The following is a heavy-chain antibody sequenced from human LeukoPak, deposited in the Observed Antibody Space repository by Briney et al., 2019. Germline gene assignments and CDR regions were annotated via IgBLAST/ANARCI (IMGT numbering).Heavy chain of an antibody. CDR3: ARCSSWYGVRCVAAFDI. CDR1: GFTFAEYT. Sequence: GGSLRLSCAASGFTFAEYTMHWVRQAPGKGLEWVSLISWNGARIHYGDSVKGRFTISRDNSKNSLYLQMNSLRTEDTAVYYCARCSSWYGVRCVAAFDIWGQGTMVTVSS. CDR2: ISWNGARI. V-gene: IGHV3-43*01. J-gene: IGHJ3*02. D-gene: IGHD6-13*01.